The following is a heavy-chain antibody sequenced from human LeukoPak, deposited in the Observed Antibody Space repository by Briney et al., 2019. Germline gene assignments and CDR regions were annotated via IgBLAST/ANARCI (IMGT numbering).Heavy chain of an antibody. CDR1: GFTFSTYG. CDR2: IRYDGSNK. Sequence: GGSLRLSCAASGFTFSTYGMHWVRQTPGKGLEWVAFIRYDGSNKHYADSVKGRFTISRDNSKNTLYLQMNSLRAEDTAVYYCAKWEGSGSCYWGQGTLVTVSS. J-gene: IGHJ4*02. V-gene: IGHV3-30*02. D-gene: IGHD3-3*01. CDR3: AKWEGSGSCY.